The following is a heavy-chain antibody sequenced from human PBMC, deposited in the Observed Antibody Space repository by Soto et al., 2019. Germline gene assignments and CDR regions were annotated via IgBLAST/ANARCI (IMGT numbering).Heavy chain of an antibody. CDR3: ARDRARGIVVVTAIGNWFDP. J-gene: IGHJ5*02. D-gene: IGHD2-21*02. CDR2: INHSGST. CDR1: GGSFSGYY. V-gene: IGHV4-34*01. Sequence: SETLSLTCAVYGGSFSGYYWTWIRQPPGTGLEWIGEINHSGSTNYNPSLKSRVTISVDKSKNQFSLKLSSVTAADTAVYYCARDRARGIVVVTAIGNWFDPWGQGTLVSVSS.